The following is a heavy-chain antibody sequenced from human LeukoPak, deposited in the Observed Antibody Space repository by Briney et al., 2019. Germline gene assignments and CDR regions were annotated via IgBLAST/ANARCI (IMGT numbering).Heavy chain of an antibody. CDR2: ISSSSSYI. CDR1: GFTFSSYD. CDR3: ARDILSSVTAPENAFDI. V-gene: IGHV3-21*01. D-gene: IGHD2-21*02. Sequence: GGSLRLSCAASGFTFSSYDMNWVRQAPGKGLEWVSSISSSSSYIYYADSVKGRFTISRDNAKNSLYLQMNSLRAEDTAVYYCARDILSSVTAPENAFDIWGQGTMVTVSS. J-gene: IGHJ3*02.